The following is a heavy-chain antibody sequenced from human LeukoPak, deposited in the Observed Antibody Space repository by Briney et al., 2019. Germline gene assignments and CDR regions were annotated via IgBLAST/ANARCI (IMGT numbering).Heavy chain of an antibody. Sequence: ASVKVSCKASGYTFTGYYMHWVRQAPGQGLEWMGRINPNSGGTNYAQKFQGRVTMTRDTSISTAYMELSRLRSDDTAVYYCARESRRITMVRGVINYYFDYWGQGTLVTVSS. V-gene: IGHV1-2*06. CDR2: INPNSGGT. J-gene: IGHJ4*02. D-gene: IGHD3-10*01. CDR3: ARESRRITMVRGVINYYFDY. CDR1: GYTFTGYY.